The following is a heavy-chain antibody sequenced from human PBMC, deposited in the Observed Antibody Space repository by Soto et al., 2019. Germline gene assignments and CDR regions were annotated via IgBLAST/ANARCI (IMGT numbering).Heavy chain of an antibody. CDR3: ARTDCSSTSCYNYYYYGMDV. CDR1: GYSFTKYG. V-gene: IGHV1-3*01. Sequence: SVKVSCKTSGYSFTKYGLHWVRQAPVQRLEWMGWINPGNGDTKYSQKFQGRVTITRDTSATTAYMELSSLRSEDSAVFYCARTDCSSTSCYNYYYYGMDVWGQGTTVPVSS. D-gene: IGHD2-2*01. CDR2: INPGNGDT. J-gene: IGHJ6*02.